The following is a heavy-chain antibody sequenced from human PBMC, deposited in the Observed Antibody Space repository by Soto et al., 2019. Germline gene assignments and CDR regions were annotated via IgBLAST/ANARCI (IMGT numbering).Heavy chain of an antibody. J-gene: IGHJ3*01. CDR3: ARGGAVQVLSGDAF. CDR2: IKQDGSEK. V-gene: IGHV3-7*01. Sequence: EVQLVESGGGLVQPGGSLRLSCAASGFTFSSYWMNWVRQAPGKGLEWVANIKQDGSEKYYVDSVKGRFTISRDNDKNSLHLQMNSLRGEDTAVYFCARGGAVQVLSGDAFWGQGTMVTVSS. CDR1: GFTFSSYW. D-gene: IGHD2-8*02.